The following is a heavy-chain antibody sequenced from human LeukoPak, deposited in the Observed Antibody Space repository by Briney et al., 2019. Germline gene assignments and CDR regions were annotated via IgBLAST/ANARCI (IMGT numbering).Heavy chain of an antibody. CDR1: GIMFKNYW. V-gene: IGHV3-7*01. Sequence: GGSLRLSCEASGIMFKNYWMSWVRQAPGKELEWVANIKEDGSEKNYVDSVEGRFTISRDNARNSLYLQMNSLRAEDTAVYYCARRGWQFDSWGQGTLVAVSS. D-gene: IGHD2-15*01. CDR3: ARRGWQFDS. J-gene: IGHJ4*02. CDR2: IKEDGSEK.